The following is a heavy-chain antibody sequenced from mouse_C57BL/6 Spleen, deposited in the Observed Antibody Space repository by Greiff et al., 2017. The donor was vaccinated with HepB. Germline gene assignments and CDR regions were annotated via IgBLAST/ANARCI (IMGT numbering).Heavy chain of an antibody. J-gene: IGHJ4*01. D-gene: IGHD1-1*01. Sequence: EVQLQQSGPELVKPGASVKIPCKASGYTFTDYNMDWVKQSHGKSLEWIGDINPNNGGTIYNQKFKGKATLTVDKSSSTAYMELRSLTSEDTAVYYGARFPPDNGSGYYYAMDYWGQGTSVTVSS. CDR3: ARFPPDNGSGYYYAMDY. V-gene: IGHV1-18*01. CDR2: INPNNGGT. CDR1: GYTFTDYN.